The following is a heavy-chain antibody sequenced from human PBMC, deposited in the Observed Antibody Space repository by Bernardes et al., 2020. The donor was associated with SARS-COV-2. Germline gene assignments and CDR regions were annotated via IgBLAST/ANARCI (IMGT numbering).Heavy chain of an antibody. Sequence: GGSLRLSCAASGFTFSNYAMSWVRQAPGKGPEWVSGISASGRSTYYADSVEGRFTISRDNSKNTLHLQMNSLRVEDTAVYHCAPDTSGWFVGYWGQGTLVTVSS. CDR1: GFTFSNYA. CDR2: ISASGRST. J-gene: IGHJ4*02. D-gene: IGHD6-19*01. V-gene: IGHV3-23*01. CDR3: APDTSGWFVGY.